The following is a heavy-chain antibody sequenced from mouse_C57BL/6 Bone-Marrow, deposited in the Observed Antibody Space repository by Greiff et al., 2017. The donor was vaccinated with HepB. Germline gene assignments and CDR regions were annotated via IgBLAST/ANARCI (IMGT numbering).Heavy chain of an antibody. CDR2: ISSGSSTI. J-gene: IGHJ3*01. D-gene: IGHD1-3*01. CDR3: ARQVYSPWFPY. Sequence: EVQVVESGGGLVMPGGSLKLSCAASGFSFSDYGMYWVRRAPEKGLEWVAYISSGSSTIYYAETVKGRFTISRDNAKNSLFLQMTSLRSGDTAMYYCARQVYSPWFPYWAQGALFAISP. V-gene: IGHV5-17*01. CDR1: GFSFSDYG.